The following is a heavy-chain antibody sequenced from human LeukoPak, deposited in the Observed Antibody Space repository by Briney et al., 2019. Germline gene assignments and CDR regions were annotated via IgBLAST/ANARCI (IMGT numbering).Heavy chain of an antibody. Sequence: GGSLRLSCAASGFTFSSYGMNWVRQAPGKGLEWVSYISSSSSTIYYADSVKGRFTISRDNAKNSLYLQMNSLRAEDTAVYYCARGERQWSYYYYYYMDVWGKGTTVTVSS. CDR1: GFTFSSYG. J-gene: IGHJ6*03. V-gene: IGHV3-48*01. D-gene: IGHD6-19*01. CDR2: ISSSSSTI. CDR3: ARGERQWSYYYYYYMDV.